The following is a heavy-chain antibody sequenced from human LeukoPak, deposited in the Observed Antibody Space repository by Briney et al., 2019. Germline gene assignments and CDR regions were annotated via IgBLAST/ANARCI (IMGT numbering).Heavy chain of an antibody. J-gene: IGHJ5*02. D-gene: IGHD3-10*01. CDR1: GFTFSSYS. CDR2: ISSSSSYI. Sequence: GGSLRLSCAASGFTFSSYSMNWVRQAPGKGLEWVSSISSSSSYIYYADSVKGRFTISRDNAKNSLYLQMNSLRAEDTAVYYCARGITMDRGVPPGWFDPWGQGTLVTVSS. CDR3: ARGITMDRGVPPGWFDP. V-gene: IGHV3-21*01.